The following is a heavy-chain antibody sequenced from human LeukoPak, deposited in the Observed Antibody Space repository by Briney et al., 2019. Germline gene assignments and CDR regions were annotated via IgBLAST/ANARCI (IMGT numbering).Heavy chain of an antibody. CDR1: GGSFSGYY. V-gene: IGHV4-34*01. CDR3: ASSRRYYYYMDV. Sequence: SETLSLTCAVYGGSFSGYYWSWIRQPPGKGLEWIGEINHSGSTNYNPSLKSRVTISVDTSKNQFSLKLSSVTAADTAVYYCASSRRYYYYMDVWGKGTTVTISS. CDR2: INHSGST. J-gene: IGHJ6*03.